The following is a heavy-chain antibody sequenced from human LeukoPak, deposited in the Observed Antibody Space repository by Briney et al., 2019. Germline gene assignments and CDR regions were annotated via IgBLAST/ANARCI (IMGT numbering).Heavy chain of an antibody. CDR3: AKDSSLYGTSWWGNYFDY. J-gene: IGHJ4*02. CDR1: GFMFSSYG. V-gene: IGHV3-30*02. CDR2: IRYDGSNK. Sequence: GGSLRLSCAASGFMFSSYGIQWVRQAPGKGLEWVAFIRYDGSNKYYADSVKGRFTISRDNSKNTLYLQMNSLRPEDTAVYYCAKDSSLYGTSWWGNYFDYWGQGTLVTVSS. D-gene: IGHD6-13*01.